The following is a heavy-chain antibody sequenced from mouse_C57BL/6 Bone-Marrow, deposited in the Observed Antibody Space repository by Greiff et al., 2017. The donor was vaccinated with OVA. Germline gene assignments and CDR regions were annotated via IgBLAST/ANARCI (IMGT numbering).Heavy chain of an antibody. Sequence: VQLQQSGAELVRPGTSVKVSCKASGYAFTNYLIEWVKQRPGQGLEWIGVINPGSGGTNYNEKFKGKATLTADKSSSTAYMQLSSLTSEDSAVYFCARDIYYDYDVPVAYWGQGTLVTVSA. D-gene: IGHD2-4*01. CDR3: ARDIYYDYDVPVAY. J-gene: IGHJ3*01. CDR1: GYAFTNYL. V-gene: IGHV1-54*01. CDR2: INPGSGGT.